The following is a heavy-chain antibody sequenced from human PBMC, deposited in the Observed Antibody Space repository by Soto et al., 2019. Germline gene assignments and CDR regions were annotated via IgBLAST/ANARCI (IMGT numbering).Heavy chain of an antibody. Sequence: PGGSLRLSCAASGFTFSSYAMHWVRQAPGKGLEWGAVISYDGSNKYYADSVKGRFTISRDNSKSTLYLQMNSLRAEDTAVYYCARAGPYGDKSFDYWGQGTLVTVSS. CDR3: ARAGPYGDKSFDY. J-gene: IGHJ4*02. D-gene: IGHD4-17*01. V-gene: IGHV3-30-3*01. CDR1: GFTFSSYA. CDR2: ISYDGSNK.